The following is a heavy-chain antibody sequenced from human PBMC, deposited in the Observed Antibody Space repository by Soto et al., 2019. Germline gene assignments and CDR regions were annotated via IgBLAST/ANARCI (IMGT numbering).Heavy chain of an antibody. Sequence: QVQLVASGGGVVQPGRSVRLSCAASGFTFSSFGMHWVRQAPGKGLEWVAIISYDGSNRYYGDSVKGRITISRDNSKNTVYLEMNSLIVEDTAVYYCAKGGVPAGMPGYYYMDVWGKGIAVNISS. CDR3: AKGGVPAGMPGYYYMDV. D-gene: IGHD2-2*01. V-gene: IGHV3-30*18. CDR2: ISYDGSNR. CDR1: GFTFSSFG. J-gene: IGHJ6*03.